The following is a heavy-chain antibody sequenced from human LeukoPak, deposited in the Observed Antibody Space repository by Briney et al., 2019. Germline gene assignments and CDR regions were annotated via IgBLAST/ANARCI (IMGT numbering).Heavy chain of an antibody. D-gene: IGHD3/OR15-3a*01. CDR2: IKPDGSDK. CDR3: KGTGY. V-gene: IGHV3-7*02. J-gene: IGHJ4*02. CDR1: GFTNSSW. Sequence: PGGSLRLSCATSGFTNSSWMSWVRQAPGEGLEWVATIKPDGSDKYYVDSVKGRFAISRDNAKNSLYLQMDSLRVEDTAVYYCKGTGYWGQGTLVTVSS.